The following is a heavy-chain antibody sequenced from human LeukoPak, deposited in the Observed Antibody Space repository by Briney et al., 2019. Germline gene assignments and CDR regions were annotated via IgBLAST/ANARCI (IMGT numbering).Heavy chain of an antibody. V-gene: IGHV1-2*02. CDR2: INPNSGGT. CDR1: GYTFTGYY. Sequence: GASVKVSCKASGYTFTGYYMHWVRQAPGQGLEWMGWINPNSGGTNYAQKFQGRVTMTRDTSTSTAYMELSRLRSDDTAVYYCAAQYYYDSSGPEYYYYMDVWGKGTTVTVSS. J-gene: IGHJ6*03. D-gene: IGHD3-22*01. CDR3: AAQYYYDSSGPEYYYYMDV.